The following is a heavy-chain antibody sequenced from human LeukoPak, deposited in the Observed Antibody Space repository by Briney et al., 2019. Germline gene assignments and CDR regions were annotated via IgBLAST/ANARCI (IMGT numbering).Heavy chain of an antibody. Sequence: GGSLRLSCVASAFTFSTYGMHWVRQAPGKGLEWVSSISGSGGRTDYAGSVKGRFTISRDSSKNTLYLQMNSLRAEDTALYDCAREHGRGVISPYFDFWGQGTLVTVSS. CDR1: AFTFSTYG. CDR3: AREHGRGVISPYFDF. V-gene: IGHV3-23*01. D-gene: IGHD3-10*01. CDR2: ISGSGGRT. J-gene: IGHJ4*02.